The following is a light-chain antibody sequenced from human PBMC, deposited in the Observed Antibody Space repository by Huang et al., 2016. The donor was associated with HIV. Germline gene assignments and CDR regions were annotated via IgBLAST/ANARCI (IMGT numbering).Light chain of an antibody. CDR1: QNVNTD. J-gene: IGKJ4*01. CDR2: GAS. V-gene: IGKV3-15*01. Sequence: EVVMTQSPAILSVSPGERATLSCRASQNVNTDLAWYKQNPGQPPPLLIYGASARATDIPARLSGSGSETEFTLTISGLQSEDFAIYYCQQYNNWPPLTFGGGTKVEI. CDR3: QQYNNWPPLT.